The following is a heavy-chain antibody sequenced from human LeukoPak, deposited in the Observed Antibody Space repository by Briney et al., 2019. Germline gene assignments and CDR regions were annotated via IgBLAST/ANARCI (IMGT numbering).Heavy chain of an antibody. J-gene: IGHJ4*02. CDR3: ARYYYDSSGYSSDY. CDR1: GFTFSSYS. Sequence: GGSLRLSCAASGFTFSSYSMNWVRQAPGKGLEWVSSISSSGSYIYYADSVKGRFTISRDNAKNSLYLQMNSLRAEDTAVYYCARYYYDSSGYSSDYWGQGTLVTVSS. D-gene: IGHD3-22*01. V-gene: IGHV3-21*01. CDR2: ISSSGSYI.